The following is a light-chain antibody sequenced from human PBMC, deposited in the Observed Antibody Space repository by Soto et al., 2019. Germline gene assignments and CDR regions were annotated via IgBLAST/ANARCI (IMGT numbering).Light chain of an antibody. CDR1: SSDVGGYNF. J-gene: IGLJ1*01. Sequence: QSVLTQPASVSGSPGQSITISCTGTSSDVGGYNFVSWYQQHPGKAPKLLIYDVSDRPSGVSNRFSGSKSGNTASLTISGLQAEDEADYYCNSYTSSSTSYVFGSGTKVTVL. CDR2: DVS. V-gene: IGLV2-14*03. CDR3: NSYTSSSTSYV.